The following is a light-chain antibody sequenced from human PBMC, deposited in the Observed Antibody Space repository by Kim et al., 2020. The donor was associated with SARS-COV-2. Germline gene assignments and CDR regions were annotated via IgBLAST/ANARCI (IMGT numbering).Light chain of an antibody. CDR3: ASYRSSGYV. CDR1: SSDVGGYNY. V-gene: IGLV2-14*03. Sequence: QSVVTQPASVSGSPGQSITISCTGTSSDVGGYNYVSWYQQYPGKAPKLMIYDVFKRPSGVSNRFSGSKSGNTASLTISGLQAEDEAEYYCASYRSSGYVFGTGTNVTVL. J-gene: IGLJ1*01. CDR2: DVF.